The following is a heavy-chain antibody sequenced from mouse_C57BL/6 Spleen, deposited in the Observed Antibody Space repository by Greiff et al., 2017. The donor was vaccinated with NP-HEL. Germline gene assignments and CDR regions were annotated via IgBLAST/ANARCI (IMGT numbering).Heavy chain of an antibody. V-gene: IGHV1-82*01. J-gene: IGHJ1*03. CDR1: GYAFSSSW. CDR2: IYPGDGDT. Sequence: QVQLQQSGPELVKPGASVKISCKASGYAFSSSWMNWVKQRPGKGLEWIGRIYPGDGDTNYNGKFKGKATLTADKSSSTAYMQLSSLTSEDSAVYFCAREGDYSYFDVWGTGTTVTVSS. CDR3: AREGDYSYFDV.